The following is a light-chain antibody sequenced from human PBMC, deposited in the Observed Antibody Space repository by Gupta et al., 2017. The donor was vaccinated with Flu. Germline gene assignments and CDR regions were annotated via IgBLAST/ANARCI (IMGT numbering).Light chain of an antibody. CDR3: QQYYSTLYS. CDR2: WAS. Sequence: DIVMTQSPDSLAVSLGERATLNCKSSQSVLYRSNNKNYLSWYQQKPGQPPKLLIYWASTRESGVPDRFSGSGSGTDFTLTISSLQAEDVAIYYCQQYYSTLYSFGQGTKLEI. CDR1: QSVLYRSNNKNY. J-gene: IGKJ2*03. V-gene: IGKV4-1*01.